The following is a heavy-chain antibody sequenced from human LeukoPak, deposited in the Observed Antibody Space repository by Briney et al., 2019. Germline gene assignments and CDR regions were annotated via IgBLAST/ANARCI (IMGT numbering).Heavy chain of an antibody. CDR2: MNPNSGNT. CDR1: GCTFTSYD. CDR3: ARGRWGGRYFDY. V-gene: IGHV1-8*01. J-gene: IGHJ4*02. Sequence: ASVKVSCKASGCTFTSYDINWVRQATGQGLEWMGWMNPNSGNTGYAQKFQGRVTMTRNTSISTAYMELSSLRSEDTAVYYCARGRWGGRYFDYWGQGTLVTVSS. D-gene: IGHD3-16*01.